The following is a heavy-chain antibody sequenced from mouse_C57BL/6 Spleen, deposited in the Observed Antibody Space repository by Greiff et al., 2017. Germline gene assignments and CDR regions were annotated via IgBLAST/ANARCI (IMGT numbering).Heavy chain of an antibody. D-gene: IGHD1-1*01. J-gene: IGHJ2*01. CDR3: ASGTYGSSLDY. V-gene: IGHV1-64*01. CDR1: GYTFTSYW. CDR2: IHPNSGST. Sequence: QVQLKQPGAELVKPGASVKLSCKASGYTFTSYWMHWVKQRPGQGLEWIGMIHPNSGSTNYNEKFKSKATLTVDKSSSTAYMQLSSLTSEDSAVYYCASGTYGSSLDYWGQGTTLTVSS.